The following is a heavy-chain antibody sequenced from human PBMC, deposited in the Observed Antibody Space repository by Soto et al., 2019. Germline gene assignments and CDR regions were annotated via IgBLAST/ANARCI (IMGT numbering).Heavy chain of an antibody. Sequence: GGSLRLSCAASGFTFSSYGMHWVRQAPGKGLEWVAVISYDGSNKYYADSVKGRFTISRDNSKNTLYLQMNSLRAEDTAVYYCAKDRPPGYSFDYWGQGTLVTVSS. CDR1: GFTFSSYG. J-gene: IGHJ4*02. V-gene: IGHV3-30*18. CDR3: AKDRPPGYSFDY. D-gene: IGHD5-18*01. CDR2: ISYDGSNK.